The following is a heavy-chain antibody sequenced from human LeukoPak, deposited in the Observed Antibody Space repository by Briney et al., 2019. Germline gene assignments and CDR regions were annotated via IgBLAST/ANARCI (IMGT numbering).Heavy chain of an antibody. V-gene: IGHV3-9*03. J-gene: IGHJ4*02. CDR1: GFTFDDYA. Sequence: GGSLRLSCAASGFTFDDYAMHWVRQAPGKGLEWVSGISWNSGSIGYADSVKGRLTISRDNAKNSLYLQMNSLRAEDMALYYCATQQQGYFDYWGQGTLVTVSS. D-gene: IGHD6-13*01. CDR2: ISWNSGSI. CDR3: ATQQQGYFDY.